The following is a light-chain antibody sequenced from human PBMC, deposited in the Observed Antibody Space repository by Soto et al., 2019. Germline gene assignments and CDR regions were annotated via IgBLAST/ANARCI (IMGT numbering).Light chain of an antibody. Sequence: SYELTQPLSVSVALGQTARITCGGNNIGGKNVHWYQQKPGQAPVLVIYRDANRPSGIPERFSGSNSGNTATLTISGAQARDEAEYYCPVLDSSTVVLLGGTMFTVL. V-gene: IGLV3-9*01. CDR1: NIGGKN. CDR3: PVLDSSTVV. J-gene: IGLJ2*01. CDR2: RDA.